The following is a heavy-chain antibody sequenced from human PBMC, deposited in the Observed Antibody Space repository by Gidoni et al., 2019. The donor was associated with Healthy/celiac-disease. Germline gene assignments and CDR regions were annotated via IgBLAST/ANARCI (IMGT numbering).Heavy chain of an antibody. CDR1: GFTFRSYS. CDR2: ISSSSSYI. Sequence: EVQLVESGGGLVKPGGSLRPSCAASGFTFRSYSMNWVRQAPGKGLEWVSSISSSSSYIYYADSVKGRFTISRDNAKNSLYLQMNSLRAEDTAVYYCARYYYDSSGYYGDAFDIWGQGTMVTVSS. D-gene: IGHD3-22*01. J-gene: IGHJ3*02. CDR3: ARYYYDSSGYYGDAFDI. V-gene: IGHV3-21*01.